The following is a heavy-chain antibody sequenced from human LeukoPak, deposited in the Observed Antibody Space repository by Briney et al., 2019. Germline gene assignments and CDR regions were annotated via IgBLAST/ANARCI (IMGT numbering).Heavy chain of an antibody. CDR2: ISSSSSYI. J-gene: IGHJ3*02. Sequence: GGSLRLTCAASELHAMTWVRQGPGKGLEWVSSISSSSSYIYYADSVKGRFTISRDNAKNSLYLQMNSLRAEDTAVYYCARVHCSSTSCRDAFDIWGQGTMVTVSS. V-gene: IGHV3-21*01. CDR1: ELHA. CDR3: ARVHCSSTSCRDAFDI. D-gene: IGHD2-2*01.